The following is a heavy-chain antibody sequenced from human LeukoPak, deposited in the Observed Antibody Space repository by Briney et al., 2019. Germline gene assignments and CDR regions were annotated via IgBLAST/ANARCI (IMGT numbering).Heavy chain of an antibody. CDR2: IIPIFGTA. D-gene: IGHD2-21*02. Sequence: ASVKASCKASGGTFSSYAISWVRQAPGQGLEWMGRIIPIFGTANYAQKFQGRVTITTDESTSTAYMELSSLRSEDTAVYYCARASGGDCCTFDYWGQGTLVTVSS. CDR3: ARASGGDCCTFDY. V-gene: IGHV1-69*05. CDR1: GGTFSSYA. J-gene: IGHJ4*02.